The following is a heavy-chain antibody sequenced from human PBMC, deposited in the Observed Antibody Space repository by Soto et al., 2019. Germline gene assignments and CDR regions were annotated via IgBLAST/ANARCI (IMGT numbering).Heavy chain of an antibody. CDR3: ARDYDSSGYYRFYYYYYGMDV. CDR1: GFTFSSYA. Sequence: GGSLRLSCAASGFTFSSYAMHWVRQAPGKGLEWVAVISYDGSNKYYADSVKGRLTISRDNSKNTLYLQMNSLRAEDTAVYYCARDYDSSGYYRFYYYYYGMDVWGQGTTVTVSS. V-gene: IGHV3-30-3*01. CDR2: ISYDGSNK. J-gene: IGHJ6*02. D-gene: IGHD3-22*01.